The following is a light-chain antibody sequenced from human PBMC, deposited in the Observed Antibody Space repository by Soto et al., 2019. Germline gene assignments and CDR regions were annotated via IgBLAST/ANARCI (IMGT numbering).Light chain of an antibody. CDR3: QQSYRTPRT. Sequence: DIQMTQNTSSLSAFVGDRVTITCRASQSISSYLNWYQQKPGKAPKLLIYAASSLQSGVPSRFSGSGSGTDFTLTISSLQSEDFALYYCQQSYRTPRTFGHGTKVDIK. V-gene: IGKV1-39*01. J-gene: IGKJ1*01. CDR2: AAS. CDR1: QSISSY.